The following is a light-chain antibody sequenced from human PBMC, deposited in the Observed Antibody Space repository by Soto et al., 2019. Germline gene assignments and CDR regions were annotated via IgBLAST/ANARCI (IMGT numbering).Light chain of an antibody. CDR2: EVS. CDR1: SSDVGSYNR. CDR3: SLYTSSSTSVV. Sequence: QSALTQPPSVSGSPGQSVTISCTGTSSDVGSYNRVSWYQQPPGTAPKLMIYEVSNRPSGVPDRFSGSKSGNTASLTISGLQAEDEADYYCSLYTSSSTSVVFRGGTKLTVL. J-gene: IGLJ2*01. V-gene: IGLV2-18*01.